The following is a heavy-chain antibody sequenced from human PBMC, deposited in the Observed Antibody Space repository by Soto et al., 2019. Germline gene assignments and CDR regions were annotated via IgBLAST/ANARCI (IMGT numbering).Heavy chain of an antibody. V-gene: IGHV1-18*01. D-gene: IGHD5-18*01. CDR1: GYTFTSYG. CDR2: ISAYNGNT. Sequence: ASVKVSCKASGYTFTSYGISWVRQAPGQGLEWMGWISAYNGNTNYAQKLQGRVTMTTDTSTSTAYMELRSLRSDDTAVYYCAREYTAMVEFNYCRQRHLVTVSS. CDR3: AREYTAMVEFNY. J-gene: IGHJ4*02.